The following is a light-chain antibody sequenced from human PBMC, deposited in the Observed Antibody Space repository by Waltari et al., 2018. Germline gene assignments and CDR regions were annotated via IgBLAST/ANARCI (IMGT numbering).Light chain of an antibody. CDR2: NTN. V-gene: IGLV8-61*01. CDR3: ALYMGGGIWV. Sequence: QTVVTQEPSFSVSPGGTITLTCGLSSGSVSSDHYPSWYQQTPGQAPRTLIYNTNTLASGVHARFSGSILGEKAALTITGAQADDECAYYCALYMGGGIWVFGGGTYLTVL. CDR1: SGSVSSDHY. J-gene: IGLJ3*02.